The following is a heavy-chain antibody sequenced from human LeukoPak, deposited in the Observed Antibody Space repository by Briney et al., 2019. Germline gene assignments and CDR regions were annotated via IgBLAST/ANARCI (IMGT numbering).Heavy chain of an antibody. J-gene: IGHJ4*02. CDR1: GFTFSSYA. CDR2: ISGSGGST. V-gene: IGHV3-23*01. CDR3: AKDTVVVVAANYFDY. Sequence: GGSLRLSCAASGFTFSSYAMSWVRQAPGKGLEWVSAISGSGGSTYYADSVKGRFTISRDNSKNTLYLQMNSLRAEDTAVYYCAKDTVVVVAANYFDYWGQGTLVTVSS. D-gene: IGHD2-15*01.